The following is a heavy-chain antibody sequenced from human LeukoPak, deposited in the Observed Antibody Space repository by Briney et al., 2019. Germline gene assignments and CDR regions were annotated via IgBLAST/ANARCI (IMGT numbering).Heavy chain of an antibody. Sequence: GGSLRLSCAASGFTVSNNYMSWVRQAPGKGLEWVSVLYSGGSTYYADSVKGRFTISRDNSKNTLFLQMNSLRAEDTAVYFCAKDTTAWWYHRAYMNVWGKGTTVAVSS. V-gene: IGHV3-53*01. CDR3: AKDTTAWWYHRAYMNV. D-gene: IGHD2-15*01. J-gene: IGHJ6*03. CDR2: LYSGGST. CDR1: GFTVSNNY.